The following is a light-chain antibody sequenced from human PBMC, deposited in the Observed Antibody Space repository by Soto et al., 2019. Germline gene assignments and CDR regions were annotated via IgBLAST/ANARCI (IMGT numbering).Light chain of an antibody. CDR2: GAS. V-gene: IGKV3-15*01. Sequence: EIVMTQSPATLSVSPGERVTLSCRASQSGSSRLAWYHQKPGQSPRLLIYGASTRATGIPARFSGSGSGTEFTLTISSLQSEDFGLYYCHQYNNFWTFGQGTKVEIK. CDR1: QSGSSR. CDR3: HQYNNFWT. J-gene: IGKJ1*01.